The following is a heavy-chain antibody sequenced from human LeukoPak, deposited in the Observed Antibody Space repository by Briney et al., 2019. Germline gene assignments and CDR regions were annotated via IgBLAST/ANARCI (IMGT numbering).Heavy chain of an antibody. D-gene: IGHD3-16*01. Sequence: GRSLRLSCATSGFTFSTYGIHWVRQAPGKGLEWVAAIWPDGSYKYYADSVKGRFTISRDNSKNTVYLQMNTLRDEDTAGYYCARAVGPFDYWGQGTLVTVSS. V-gene: IGHV3-33*01. CDR2: IWPDGSYK. J-gene: IGHJ4*02. CDR1: GFTFSTYG. CDR3: ARAVGPFDY.